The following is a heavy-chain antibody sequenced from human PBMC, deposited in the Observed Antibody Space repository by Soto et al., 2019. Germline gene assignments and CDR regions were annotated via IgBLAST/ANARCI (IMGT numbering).Heavy chain of an antibody. CDR3: AREVVVVVAPTHYYYYGMDV. CDR2: IYYSGST. CDR1: GGSISSGGYY. J-gene: IGHJ6*02. V-gene: IGHV4-31*03. Sequence: SETLSLTCTVSGGSISSGGYYWSWIRQHPGKGLEWIGYIYYSGSTYYNPSLKSRVTISVDTSKNQFSLKLSSVTAADTAVYYCAREVVVVVAPTHYYYYGMDVCGQGTTVTVSS. D-gene: IGHD2-15*01.